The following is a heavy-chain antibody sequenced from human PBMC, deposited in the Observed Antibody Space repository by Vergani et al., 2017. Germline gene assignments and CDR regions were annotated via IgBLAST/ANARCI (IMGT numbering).Heavy chain of an antibody. CDR3: ARGAGGDYVSCFDY. CDR2: ISYDGSNK. J-gene: IGHJ4*02. D-gene: IGHD4-17*01. Sequence: QVQLVESGGGVVQPGRSLRLSCAASGFTFSSYAMHWVRQAPGKGLEWVAVISYDGSNKYYADSVKGRFTISRDNSKNALYLQMNSLRAEDTAVYYCARGAGGDYVSCFDYWGQGTLVTVSS. CDR1: GFTFSSYA. V-gene: IGHV3-30-3*01.